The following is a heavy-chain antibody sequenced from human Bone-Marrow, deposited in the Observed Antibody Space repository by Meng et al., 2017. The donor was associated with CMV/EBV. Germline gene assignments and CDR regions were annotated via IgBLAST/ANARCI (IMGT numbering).Heavy chain of an antibody. CDR3: ARDRGVPAATYYYYYGMDV. CDR1: GFTVSSNY. D-gene: IGHD2-2*01. CDR2: IYSGGST. J-gene: IGHJ6*02. Sequence: GESLKISCAASGFTVSSNYMSWVRQAPGKGLEWVSVIYSGGSTYYADSVKGRFTISRDNAKNSLYLQMNSLRAEDTAVYYCARDRGVPAATYYYYYGMDVWGQGTTVTVSS. V-gene: IGHV3-53*01.